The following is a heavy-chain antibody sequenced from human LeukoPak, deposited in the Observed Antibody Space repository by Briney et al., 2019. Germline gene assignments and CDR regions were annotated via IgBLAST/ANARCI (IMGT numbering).Heavy chain of an antibody. CDR1: GGSFSGYY. V-gene: IGHV4-34*01. D-gene: IGHD3-22*01. CDR3: ARHDRRITMIVVVTLLGGAFDI. Sequence: PSETLSLTCAVYGGSFSGYYWSWIRQPPGKGLEWIGEVNHSGSTNYNPSLKSRVTISVDTSKNQFSLKLSSVTAADTAVYYCARHDRRITMIVVVTLLGGAFDIWGQGTMVTVSS. J-gene: IGHJ3*02. CDR2: VNHSGST.